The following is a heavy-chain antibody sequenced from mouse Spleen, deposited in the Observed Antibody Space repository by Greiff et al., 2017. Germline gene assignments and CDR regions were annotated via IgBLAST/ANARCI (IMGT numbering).Heavy chain of an antibody. V-gene: IGHV2-6-1*01. CDR3: ARHSLNWDNAMDY. D-gene: IGHD4-1*01. CDR1: GFSLTSYG. CDR2: IWSDGST. Sequence: VQGVESGPGLVAPSQSLSITCTVSGFSLTSYGVHWVRQPPGKGLEWLVVIWSDGSTTYNSALKSRLSISKDNSKSQVFLKMNSLQTDDTAMYYCARHSLNWDNAMDYWGQGTSVTVSS. J-gene: IGHJ4*01.